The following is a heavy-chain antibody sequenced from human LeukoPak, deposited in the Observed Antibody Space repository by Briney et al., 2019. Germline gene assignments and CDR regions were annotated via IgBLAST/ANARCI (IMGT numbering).Heavy chain of an antibody. CDR1: GFTVSGSA. CDR3: TRHSDATYYYYMDV. V-gene: IGHV3-73*01. CDR2: IRSKANSYAT. D-gene: IGHD2-2*01. J-gene: IGHJ6*03. Sequence: PGGSLRLSCAASGFTVSGSAMHWVRQASGKGLEWVGRIRSKANSYATAYAASVKGRFTISRDDSKNTSYLQMHSLKTEDTAVYYCTRHSDATYYYYMDVWGKGTTVTVSS.